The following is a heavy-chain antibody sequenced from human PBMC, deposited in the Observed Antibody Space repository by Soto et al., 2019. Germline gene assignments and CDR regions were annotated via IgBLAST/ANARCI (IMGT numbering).Heavy chain of an antibody. CDR2: IFYSGST. CDR1: GGSISSSSYY. V-gene: IGHV4-39*01. D-gene: IGHD5-18*01. J-gene: IGHJ6*02. Sequence: SETLSLTCTVSGGSISSSSYYWGWIRPPPGKGLEWIGSIFYSGSTYYNPSLKSRVTISVDTSKNQFSLKLSSVTAADTAVYYCACIFSGGCSYGFYYYGMDVWGQGTTVTVSS. CDR3: ACIFSGGCSYGFYYYGMDV.